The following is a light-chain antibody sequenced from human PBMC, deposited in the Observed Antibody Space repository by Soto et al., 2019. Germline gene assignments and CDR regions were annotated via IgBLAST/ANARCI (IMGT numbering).Light chain of an antibody. CDR3: ASYGTVSTLXV. J-gene: IGLJ1*01. Sequence: QSALTQPASVSASPGQSITISCTGTSSDVGAYNYVSWYQQYPGKAPKLIIYDVVKRPSGISNRFSGSKSGKTASLTISGLQAEYEADYYCASYGTVSTLXVVXTGTKVPVL. V-gene: IGLV2-14*01. CDR2: DVV. CDR1: SSDVGAYNY.